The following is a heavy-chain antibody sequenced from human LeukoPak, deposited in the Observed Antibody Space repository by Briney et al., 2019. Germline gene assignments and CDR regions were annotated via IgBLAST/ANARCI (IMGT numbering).Heavy chain of an antibody. CDR1: GGSFSSYF. CDR3: AREDSGSYYNYYYFYMDV. D-gene: IGHD3-10*01. V-gene: IGHV4-4*07. CDR2: IYPSGNT. Sequence: SETLSLTCSISGGSFSSYFWSLVRQPAGKGLEWIGRIYPSGNTNYNPSLKSRVTLSVDTSKTQFSLRLSSVTAADTAVYYCAREDSGSYYNYYYFYMDVWGKGTTVTISS. J-gene: IGHJ6*03.